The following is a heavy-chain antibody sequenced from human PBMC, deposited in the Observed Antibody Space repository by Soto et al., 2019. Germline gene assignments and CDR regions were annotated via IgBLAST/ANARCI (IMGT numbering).Heavy chain of an antibody. D-gene: IGHD2-15*01. CDR1: GGSISSGGYS. CDR2: IYHSGST. J-gene: IGHJ4*02. V-gene: IGHV4-30-2*01. Sequence: PSETLSLTCAVSGGSISSGGYSWGWIRQPPGKGPEWIGYIYHSGSTYYNPSLKSRVTISVDRSKNQFSLKLSSVTAADTAVYYCARGQVVAAQHWGQGTLVTVSS. CDR3: ARGQVVAAQH.